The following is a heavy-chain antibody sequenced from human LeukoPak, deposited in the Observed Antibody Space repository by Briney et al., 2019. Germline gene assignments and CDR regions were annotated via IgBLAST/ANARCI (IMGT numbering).Heavy chain of an antibody. CDR3: ARVRSGSYSMDY. D-gene: IGHD1-26*01. V-gene: IGHV1-8*02. Sequence: ASVNVSFNASAYTFTSYDINWVRHPTAQGLGWEGWLNINSGNTGYAETLKGRFTMTRNNSKSTVYMQLSSLRSEDTAVYYCARVRSGSYSMDYWGQGTLVTVSS. CDR1: AYTFTSYD. CDR2: LNINSGNT. J-gene: IGHJ4*02.